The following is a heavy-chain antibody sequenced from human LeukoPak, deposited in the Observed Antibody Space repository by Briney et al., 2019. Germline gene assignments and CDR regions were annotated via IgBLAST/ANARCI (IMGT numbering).Heavy chain of an antibody. V-gene: IGHV5-51*01. CDR2: IYPGDSDT. CDR3: ASGGYSYGSNLYFDY. Sequence: GESLKISCKGSGYSFTSYWIGWVRQMPGKGLEWMGIIYPGDSDTRYSPSFQGQVTISADKSISTAYLQWSSLKASDTAMYYCASGGYSYGSNLYFDYWGQGTLVTVSS. CDR1: GYSFTSYW. J-gene: IGHJ4*02. D-gene: IGHD5-18*01.